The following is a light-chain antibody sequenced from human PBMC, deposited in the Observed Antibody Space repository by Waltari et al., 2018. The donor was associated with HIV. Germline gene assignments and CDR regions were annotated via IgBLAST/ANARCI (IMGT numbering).Light chain of an antibody. CDR2: DTS. CDR1: QAIGNN. Sequence: IQMTQSPSSLSASVVDRVTITCRASQAIGNNLAWYQQKPGKVPQLLIYDTSTLQSGVPSRFSGSGSGTSFSLTIDSLQSEDVATYYCQKYNSAPLTFGGGTKVEIK. CDR3: QKYNSAPLT. J-gene: IGKJ4*01. V-gene: IGKV1-27*01.